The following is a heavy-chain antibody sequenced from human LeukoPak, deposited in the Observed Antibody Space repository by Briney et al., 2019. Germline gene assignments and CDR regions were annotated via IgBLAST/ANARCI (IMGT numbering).Heavy chain of an antibody. J-gene: IGHJ6*02. CDR3: AKDHVSMDV. CDR2: IISSGPT. Sequence: GGSLRLSCAASGFTFSNNYMNWVRQAPGKGLEWVSDIISSGPTYYSASVKGRFTISRDNSKNTLALQMNSLRAEDTAVYYCAKDHVSMDVWGQGTPVTVSS. D-gene: IGHD3-10*02. CDR1: GFTFSNNY. V-gene: IGHV3-53*01.